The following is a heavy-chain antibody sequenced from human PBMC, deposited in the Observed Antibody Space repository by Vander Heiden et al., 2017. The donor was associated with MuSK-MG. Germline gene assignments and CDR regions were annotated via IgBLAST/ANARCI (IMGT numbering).Heavy chain of an antibody. D-gene: IGHD5-12*01. CDR3: ARLFEEGYNPLGYFDY. Sequence: QLQLPESGPGLGKPSETLSLTCAVPGGSISRSTYFWGWIRHSPGKGLEWIGSIDYSGSTYSNPSLKSRVTMSVDTSKNQFSLKLSSMTAADTAVFYCARLFEEGYNPLGYFDYWGQGTLVTVSS. CDR2: IDYSGST. J-gene: IGHJ4*02. V-gene: IGHV4-39*01. CDR1: GGSISRSTYF.